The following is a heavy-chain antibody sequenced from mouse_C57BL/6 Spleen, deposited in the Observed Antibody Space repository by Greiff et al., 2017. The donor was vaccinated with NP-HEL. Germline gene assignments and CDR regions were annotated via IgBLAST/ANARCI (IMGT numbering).Heavy chain of an antibody. D-gene: IGHD1-1*01. CDR3: ARKIFYYYGSSYFDY. CDR2: INPSTGGT. CDR1: GYSFTGYY. Sequence: VQLQQSGPELVKPGASVKISCKASGYSFTGYYMNWVKQSPEKSLEWIGEINPSTGGTTYNQKFKAKATLTVDKSSSTAYMQLKSLTSEDSAVYYCARKIFYYYGSSYFDYWGQGTTLTVSS. J-gene: IGHJ2*01. V-gene: IGHV1-42*01.